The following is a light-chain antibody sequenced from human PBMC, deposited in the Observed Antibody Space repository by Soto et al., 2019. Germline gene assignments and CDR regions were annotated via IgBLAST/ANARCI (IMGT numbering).Light chain of an antibody. Sequence: EIVMTQSPATLSVSPGERATLSCRASQSVSNNLAWYQKKPGQAPRLLIYGASTRATGIPARFSGSGSGTEFTLTISSLQSEDVAFYSCQQYNNWWTFGQGTRVDIK. J-gene: IGKJ1*01. V-gene: IGKV3-15*01. CDR3: QQYNNWWT. CDR2: GAS. CDR1: QSVSNN.